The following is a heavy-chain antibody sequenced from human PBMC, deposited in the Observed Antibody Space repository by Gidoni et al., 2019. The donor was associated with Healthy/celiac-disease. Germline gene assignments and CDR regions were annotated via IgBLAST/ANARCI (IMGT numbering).Heavy chain of an antibody. CDR1: GFPFSSYW. CDR2: IKQDGSEK. V-gene: IGHV3-7*01. J-gene: IGHJ4*02. Sequence: EVQLVESGGGLVQPGGSLRLPCAASGFPFSSYWMSWVRQAPGKGLEWVANIKQDGSEKYYVDSVKGRFTISRDNAKNSLYLQMNSLRAEDTAVYYCAREKGGSRNSYGSYPIYFDYWGQGTLVTVSS. CDR3: AREKGGSRNSYGSYPIYFDY. D-gene: IGHD5-18*01.